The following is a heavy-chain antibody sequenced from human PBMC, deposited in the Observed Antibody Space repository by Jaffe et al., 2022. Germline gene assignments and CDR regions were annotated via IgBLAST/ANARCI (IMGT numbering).Heavy chain of an antibody. V-gene: IGHV3-7*01. D-gene: IGHD2-15*01. CDR3: ARESMYCSGGSCWGHDAFDI. CDR2: IKQDGSEK. CDR1: GFTFSSYW. Sequence: EVQLVESGGGLVQPGGSLRLSCAASGFTFSSYWMSWVRQAPGKGLEWVANIKQDGSEKYYVDSVKGRFTISRDNAKNSLYLQMNSLRAEDTAVYYCARESMYCSGGSCWGHDAFDIWGQGTMVTVSS. J-gene: IGHJ3*02.